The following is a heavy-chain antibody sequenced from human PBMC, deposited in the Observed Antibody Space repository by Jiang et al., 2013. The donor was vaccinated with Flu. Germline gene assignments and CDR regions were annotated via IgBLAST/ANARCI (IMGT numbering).Heavy chain of an antibody. J-gene: IGHJ4*02. V-gene: IGHV4-39*01. Sequence: PGLVKPSETLSLTCTVSGGSISSTSYYWGWIRQPPGKGLEWIGNIYNTGDTFYSPSLTSRVTMSVDASKNQFSPRLRSVTAADTAVYYCARALTYGFYFDYWGQGTLVIASS. CDR2: IYNTGDT. CDR1: GGSISSTSYY. CDR3: ARALTYGFYFDY. D-gene: IGHD4-17*01.